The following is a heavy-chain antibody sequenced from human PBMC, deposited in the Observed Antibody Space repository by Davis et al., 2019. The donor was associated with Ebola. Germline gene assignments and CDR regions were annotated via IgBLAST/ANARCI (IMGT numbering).Heavy chain of an antibody. J-gene: IGHJ4*02. CDR3: AKVTIFGVVIRGYYFDY. Sequence: GSLRLSCAASGFTFSSYAMSWVRQAPGKGLEWVSAISGSGGSTYYADSVKGRFTISRGNSKNTLYLQMNSLRAEDTAVYYCAKVTIFGVVIRGYYFDYWGQGTLVTVSS. V-gene: IGHV3-23*01. CDR1: GFTFSSYA. D-gene: IGHD3-3*01. CDR2: ISGSGGST.